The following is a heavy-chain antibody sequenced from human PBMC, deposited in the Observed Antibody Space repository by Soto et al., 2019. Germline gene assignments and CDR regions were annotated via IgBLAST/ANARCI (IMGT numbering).Heavy chain of an antibody. V-gene: IGHV1-18*04. CDR3: ARDSSYYDSSGYYLPY. CDR1: GYTFTSYG. CDR2: ISAYNGNT. J-gene: IGHJ4*02. Sequence: ASVRVSCKASGYTFTSYGISWVRQAPGQGLEWMGWISAYNGNTNYAQKLQGRVTMTTDTSTSTAYMELRSLRSDDTAVYYCARDSSYYDSSGYYLPYWGQGTLVTVSS. D-gene: IGHD3-22*01.